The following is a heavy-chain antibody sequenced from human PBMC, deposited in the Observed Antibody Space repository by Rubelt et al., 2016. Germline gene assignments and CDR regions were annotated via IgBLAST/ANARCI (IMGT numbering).Heavy chain of an antibody. Sequence: EWIGSIYQSGSTYYNPSLKSRVTISVDTSKNQFSLKLSSVTAADTAVYYCARGRNIYCSSTSCLKGFDPWGQGILVTVSS. D-gene: IGHD2-2*01. CDR3: ARGRNIYCSSTSCLKGFDP. J-gene: IGHJ5*02. CDR2: IYQSGST. V-gene: IGHV4-38-2*02.